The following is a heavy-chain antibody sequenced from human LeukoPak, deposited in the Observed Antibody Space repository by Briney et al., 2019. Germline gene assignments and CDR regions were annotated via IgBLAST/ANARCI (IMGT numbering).Heavy chain of an antibody. V-gene: IGHV3-43*01. CDR1: GFTFDDYT. Sequence: GGSLRLSCAASGFTFDDYTMHWVRQAPGKGLEWVSLISWDGGSTYYADSVKGRFTISRDNSKNSLYLQMNSLRAEDTAVYYCARVGGYCSGGSCSVDAFDIWGQGTMVTVSS. CDR2: ISWDGGST. J-gene: IGHJ3*02. D-gene: IGHD2-15*01. CDR3: ARVGGYCSGGSCSVDAFDI.